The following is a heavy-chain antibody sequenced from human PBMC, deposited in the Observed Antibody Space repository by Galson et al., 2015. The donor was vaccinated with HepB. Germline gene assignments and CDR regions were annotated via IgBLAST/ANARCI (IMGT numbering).Heavy chain of an antibody. V-gene: IGHV1-69*04. J-gene: IGHJ4*02. D-gene: IGHD3-22*01. Sequence: SVKVSCKASGGTFSSYAISWVRQAPGQGLEWMGRIIPILGIANYAQKFQGRVTITADKSTSTAYMELSSLRSGDTAVYYCASSTYYYDSSGYYSRTRFFDYWGQGTLVTVSS. CDR2: IIPILGIA. CDR1: GGTFSSYA. CDR3: ASSTYYYDSSGYYSRTRFFDY.